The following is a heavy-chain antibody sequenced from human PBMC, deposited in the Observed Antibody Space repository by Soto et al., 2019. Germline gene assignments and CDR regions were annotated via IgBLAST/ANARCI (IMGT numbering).Heavy chain of an antibody. D-gene: IGHD2-2*01. CDR3: ARDLEPRTTSGWFAY. CDR2: INPSSGST. V-gene: IGHV1-46*01. J-gene: IGHJ4*02. Sequence: QVQLVQSGAEVKKPGASVKVSCKASGYTFSNYWMHWVRQAPGQGLEWMGIINPSSGSTNYAQKFQGRVTMTRDTSTTTVYMELRSLRSDDTAMYYCARDLEPRTTSGWFAYWGQGTLVTVSS. CDR1: GYTFSNYW.